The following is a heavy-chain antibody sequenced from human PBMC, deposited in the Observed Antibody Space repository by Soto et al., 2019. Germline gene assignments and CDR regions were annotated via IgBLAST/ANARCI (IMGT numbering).Heavy chain of an antibody. J-gene: IGHJ4*02. Sequence: QIQLVQSGAEVKVPGASVKVSCRASGYIFNNYGITWVRQAPGQGLEWMGFITADNGDTKFAEKLQGRVSMTTDTSMNTADMELRNLGADVTALYYCARRTLGSAIGIGDYWGQGTLVTV. D-gene: IGHD7-27*01. V-gene: IGHV1-18*01. CDR1: GYIFNNYG. CDR3: ARRTLGSAIGIGDY. CDR2: ITADNGDT.